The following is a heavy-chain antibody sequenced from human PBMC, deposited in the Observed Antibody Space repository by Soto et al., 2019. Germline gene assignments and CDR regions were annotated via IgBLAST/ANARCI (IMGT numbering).Heavy chain of an antibody. D-gene: IGHD2-8*01. V-gene: IGHV4-59*12. CDR3: ARESRCVNGACGNVFDI. CDR2: IYYSGST. Sequence: QVQLQESGPGLVTPSETLSLTCTVSGGSISTYYWTWIRQSPEKGLEWLGNIYYSGSTNYTPSLNSRLTISLDTSKNQFSLKLRSVTAADTAVYYCARESRCVNGACGNVFDIWGRGRKVTVSS. J-gene: IGHJ3*02. CDR1: GGSISTYY.